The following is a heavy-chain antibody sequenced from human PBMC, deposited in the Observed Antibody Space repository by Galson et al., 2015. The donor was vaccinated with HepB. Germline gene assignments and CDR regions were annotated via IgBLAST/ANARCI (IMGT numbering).Heavy chain of an antibody. Sequence: SVKVSCKVSGYTLTELSMHWVRQAPGKGLEWMGGFDPEDGETIYAQKFQGRVTMTEDTSTDTAYMELSSLRSEDTAVYYCTGIAAAGTHTDFDYWGQGTLVTVSS. V-gene: IGHV1-24*01. J-gene: IGHJ4*02. D-gene: IGHD6-13*01. CDR3: TGIAAAGTHTDFDY. CDR1: GYTLTELS. CDR2: FDPEDGET.